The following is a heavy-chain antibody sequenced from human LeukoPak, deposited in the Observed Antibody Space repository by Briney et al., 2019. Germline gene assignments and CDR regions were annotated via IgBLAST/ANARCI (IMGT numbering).Heavy chain of an antibody. CDR1: GYSFSTYD. V-gene: IGHV1-8*03. D-gene: IGHD6-25*01. CDR2: MSPNSGYA. J-gene: IGHJ4*02. Sequence: ASVKVSCWTSGYSFSTYDIIWVRQATGQGLEWMGWMSPNSGYAGYAQKFQGRVTITRDTSISTAYMELSSLRSEDTAVYYCARSSAWRNFDYWGQGTLVTVSS. CDR3: ARSSAWRNFDY.